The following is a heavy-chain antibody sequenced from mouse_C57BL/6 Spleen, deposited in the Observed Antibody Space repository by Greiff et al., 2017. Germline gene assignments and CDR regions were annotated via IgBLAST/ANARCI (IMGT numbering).Heavy chain of an antibody. CDR3: AIATLYSNPPYDCAMDY. CDR2: IHPSDSDT. CDR1: GYTFTSYW. Sequence: QVQLQQPGAELVKPGASVKVSCKASGYTFTSYWMHWVKQRPGQGLEWIGRIHPSDSDTNYNQKFKGKATLTVDKSSSTAYMQLSSLTSEDSAVYDGAIATLYSNPPYDCAMDYWGQGTSVTVSS. D-gene: IGHD2-5*01. J-gene: IGHJ4*01. V-gene: IGHV1-74*01.